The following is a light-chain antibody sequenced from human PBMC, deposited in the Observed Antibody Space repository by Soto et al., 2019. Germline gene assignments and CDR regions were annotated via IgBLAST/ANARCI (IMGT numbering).Light chain of an antibody. J-gene: IGKJ1*01. Sequence: EIVLPQSPATLSLSPGERATLSCRASQSISSSLAWYQKPGQAPRLLIYDASTRATGFPARFSGSGSGTDFTLTIGSLEPEDFAVYDCEARNEWPPKFGHGTQVEIK. CDR2: DAS. CDR1: QSISSS. V-gene: IGKV3-11*01. CDR3: EARNEWPPK.